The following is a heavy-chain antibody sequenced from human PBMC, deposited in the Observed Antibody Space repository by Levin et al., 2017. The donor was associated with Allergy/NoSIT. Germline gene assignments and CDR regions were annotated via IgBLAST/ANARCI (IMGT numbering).Heavy chain of an antibody. D-gene: IGHD5-18*01. Sequence: GGSLRLSCAASGFTFSSYGMHWVRQAPGKGLEWVAVIWYDGSNKYYADSVKGRFTISRDNSKNTLYLQMNSLRAEDTAVYYCARDADTAMVTYFDYWGQGTLVTVSS. CDR1: GFTFSSYG. CDR3: ARDADTAMVTYFDY. CDR2: IWYDGSNK. V-gene: IGHV3-33*01. J-gene: IGHJ4*02.